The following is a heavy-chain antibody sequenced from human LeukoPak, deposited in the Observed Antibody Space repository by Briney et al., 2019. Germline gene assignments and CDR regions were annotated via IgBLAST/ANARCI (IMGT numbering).Heavy chain of an antibody. J-gene: IGHJ4*02. CDR3: GRDHCTPGTCLGGH. CDR1: GDTFIPYT. V-gene: IGHV1-69*04. D-gene: IGHD2-15*01. CDR2: IIPSLDVA. Sequence: SVKVSCKASGDTFIPYTFSWVRQAPGQGLEWIGRIIPSLDVANYAQKFQGRVTLSVDRDTATTYMEVTSLRSEDTAIYYCGRDHCTPGTCLGGHWGQGTLVTVSS.